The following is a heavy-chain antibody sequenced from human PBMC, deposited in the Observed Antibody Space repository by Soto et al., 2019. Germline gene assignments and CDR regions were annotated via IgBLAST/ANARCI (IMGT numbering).Heavy chain of an antibody. CDR2: ISTGGGSI. Sequence: EVQLLESGGGLVQPGGSLRLSCAASGFTFSNYAMSWVRQAPGKGLEWVSSISTGGGSIFYADSVKGRYTISRDNYKNVLYLQMNSLRDEDKAVYYCAKDSQGGYSDGSGNYILRAFDYWGQGTLVTVSA. V-gene: IGHV3-23*01. D-gene: IGHD3-22*01. CDR3: AKDSQGGYSDGSGNYILRAFDY. J-gene: IGHJ4*02. CDR1: GFTFSNYA.